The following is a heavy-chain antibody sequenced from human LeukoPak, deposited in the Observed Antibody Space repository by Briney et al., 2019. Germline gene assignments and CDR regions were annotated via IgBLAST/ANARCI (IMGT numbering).Heavy chain of an antibody. D-gene: IGHD3-9*01. V-gene: IGHV3-7*01. J-gene: IGHJ4*02. CDR3: ARVDYDILTGCYYFDY. CDR1: GFTFFNYW. CDR2: INLEGSQK. Sequence: GGPLRLSCAASGFTFFNYWMSWVRQAPGKGLEWVANINLEGSQKYYVDSPKGRFTISRDNANNLLYLQMNSLRAEDTAVYYCARVDYDILTGCYYFDYWGQGTLVTVSS.